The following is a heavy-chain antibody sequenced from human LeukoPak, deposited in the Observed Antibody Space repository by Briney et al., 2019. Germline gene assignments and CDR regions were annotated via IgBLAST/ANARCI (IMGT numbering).Heavy chain of an antibody. Sequence: ASVKVSCKASGYTFTSYDINWVRQATGQGLEWMGWMNPNSGNTGYAQKFQGRVTMTRNTSTSTAYMELSSLRSEDTAVYYCARGRITMVRGAHNPEDYWGQGTLVTVSS. V-gene: IGHV1-8*01. CDR1: GYTFTSYD. CDR2: MNPNSGNT. J-gene: IGHJ4*02. CDR3: ARGRITMVRGAHNPEDY. D-gene: IGHD3-10*01.